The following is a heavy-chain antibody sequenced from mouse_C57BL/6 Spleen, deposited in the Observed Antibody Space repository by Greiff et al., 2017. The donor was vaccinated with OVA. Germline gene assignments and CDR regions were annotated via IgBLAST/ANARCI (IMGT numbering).Heavy chain of an antibody. CDR1: GFTFSSYG. V-gene: IGHV5-6*01. Sequence: EVMLVESGGDLVKPGGSLKLSCAASGFTFSSYGMSWVRQTPDKRLEWVATISSGGSYTYYPDSVKGRFTISRDNAKNTLYLQMSSLKSEDTAMYCCARQAGTGDYFDYWGQGTTLTVSS. D-gene: IGHD4-1*01. CDR2: ISSGGSYT. CDR3: ARQAGTGDYFDY. J-gene: IGHJ2*01.